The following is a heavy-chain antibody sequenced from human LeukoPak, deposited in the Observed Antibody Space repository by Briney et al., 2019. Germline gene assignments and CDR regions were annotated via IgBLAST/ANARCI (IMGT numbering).Heavy chain of an antibody. V-gene: IGHV3-33*01. J-gene: IGHJ4*02. Sequence: GRSLRLSCAASGLTFSSYGMHWVRQAPGKGLEWVAVIWYDGSNKYYADSVKGRFTISRDNSKNTLYLQMNSLRAEDTAVYYCARGLRYGTVPYFDYWGQGTLVTVSS. CDR3: ARGLRYGTVPYFDY. CDR2: IWYDGSNK. CDR1: GLTFSSYG. D-gene: IGHD6-13*01.